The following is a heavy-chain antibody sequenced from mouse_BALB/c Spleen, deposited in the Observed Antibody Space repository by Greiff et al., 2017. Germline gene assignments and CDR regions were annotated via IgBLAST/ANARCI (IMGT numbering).Heavy chain of an antibody. D-gene: IGHD2-10*02. CDR3: ARSEIRMVTFAY. CDR2: ISYSGST. J-gene: IGHJ3*01. V-gene: IGHV3-2*02. CDR1: GYSITSDYA. Sequence: EVKLMESGPGLVKPSQSLSLTCTVTGYSITSDYAWNWIRQFPGNKLEWMGYISYSGSTSYNPSLKSRISITRDTSKNQFFLQLNSVTTEDTATYYCARSEIRMVTFAYWGQGTLVTVSA.